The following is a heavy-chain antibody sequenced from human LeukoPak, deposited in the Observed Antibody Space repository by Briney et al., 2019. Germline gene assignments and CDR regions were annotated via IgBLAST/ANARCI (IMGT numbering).Heavy chain of an antibody. J-gene: IGHJ6*02. V-gene: IGHV3-66*01. CDR2: IYSGGST. D-gene: IGHD3-10*01. CDR1: GFTVSSNY. CDR3: ARLWFGDYGMDV. Sequence: GGSLRLSCAASGFTVSSNYMSWVRQAPGKGLEWVSVIYSGGSTYYADSVKGRFTISRDNSKNTLYLQMNSLRAEDTAVYYCARLWFGDYGMDVWGQGTTVTVPS.